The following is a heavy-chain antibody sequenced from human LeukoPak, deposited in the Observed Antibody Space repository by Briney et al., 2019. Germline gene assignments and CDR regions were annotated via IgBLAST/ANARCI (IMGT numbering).Heavy chain of an antibody. Sequence: GGSLRLSCAASGFTFSSYGMHWVRQAPGKGLEWVAFIRYDGSNKYYADSVKGRFTISRDNSKNTLYLQINSLRADDTSVYYGANRCRCSVVVDGMELWAWGKGTLVTV. V-gene: IGHV3-30*02. CDR2: IRYDGSNK. D-gene: IGHD2-15*01. CDR3: ANRCRCSVVVDGMELWA. CDR1: GFTFSSYG. J-gene: IGHJ1*01.